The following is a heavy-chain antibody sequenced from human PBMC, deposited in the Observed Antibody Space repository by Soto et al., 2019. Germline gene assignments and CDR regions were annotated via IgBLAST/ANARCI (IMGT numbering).Heavy chain of an antibody. CDR2: IYYSGST. V-gene: IGHV4-59*08. Sequence: SETLSLTCTVSGGSISRYYWSWIRQPPGKGLEWIGYIYYSGSTNYNPSLKSRVTISVDTSKNQFSLKLSSVTAADTAVYYCARHESSSWETYWGQGTLVTVSS. D-gene: IGHD6-13*01. J-gene: IGHJ4*02. CDR1: GGSISRYY. CDR3: ARHESSSWETY.